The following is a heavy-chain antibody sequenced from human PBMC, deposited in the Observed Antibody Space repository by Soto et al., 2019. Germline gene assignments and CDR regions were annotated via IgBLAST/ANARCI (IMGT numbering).Heavy chain of an antibody. J-gene: IGHJ6*02. D-gene: IGHD6-13*01. Sequence: SVKVSCKASGGTFSSYAISWVRQAPGQGLEWMGGIIPIFGTANYAQKFQGRVTITADESTSTAYMELSSLRSEDTAVYYCAIGLIAAAGETYYYYGMDVWGQGTTVTVSS. CDR3: AIGLIAAAGETYYYYGMDV. CDR1: GGTFSSYA. CDR2: IIPIFGTA. V-gene: IGHV1-69*13.